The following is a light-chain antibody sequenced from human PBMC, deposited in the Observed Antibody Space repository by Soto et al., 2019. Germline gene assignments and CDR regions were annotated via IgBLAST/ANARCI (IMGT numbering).Light chain of an antibody. J-gene: IGKJ3*01. Sequence: EIVLTQSPGTLSLSPGERATLSCRASQSVSSSYLAWYQQKPGQAPRLLIYGASSRATGVPDRFRGRGSGTDFTLTISRLEPEDFAVYYCQQYGSSPRTFAPGTKVDIK. CDR1: QSVSSSY. CDR2: GAS. V-gene: IGKV3-20*01. CDR3: QQYGSSPRT.